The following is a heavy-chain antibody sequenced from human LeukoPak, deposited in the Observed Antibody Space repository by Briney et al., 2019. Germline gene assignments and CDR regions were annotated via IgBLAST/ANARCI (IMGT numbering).Heavy chain of an antibody. Sequence: GGSLRLSCAASGFTFSSYWMSWVRQAPGKGLEWVANIKQDGSEKYYVDSVKGRFTIPRDNAKNSLYLQMNSLRAEDTAVYYCARDQELLWFGESSNWFDPWGQGTLVTVSS. J-gene: IGHJ5*02. CDR2: IKQDGSEK. CDR3: ARDQELLWFGESSNWFDP. CDR1: GFTFSSYW. V-gene: IGHV3-7*03. D-gene: IGHD3-10*01.